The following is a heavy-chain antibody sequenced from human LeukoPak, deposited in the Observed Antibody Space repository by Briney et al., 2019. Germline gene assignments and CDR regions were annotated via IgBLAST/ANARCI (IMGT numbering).Heavy chain of an antibody. J-gene: IGHJ4*02. CDR2: ISGSGGST. V-gene: IGHV3-23*01. CDR3: ARGYYDYVWGSYRYPYYFDY. CDR1: GFTFSSYA. Sequence: AGGSLRLSCAASGFTFSSYAMSWVRQAPGKGLEWVSAISGSGGSTYYADSVKGRFTISRDNAENSLYLQMNSLRAEDTAVYYCARGYYDYVWGSYRYPYYFDYWGQGTLVTVSS. D-gene: IGHD3-16*02.